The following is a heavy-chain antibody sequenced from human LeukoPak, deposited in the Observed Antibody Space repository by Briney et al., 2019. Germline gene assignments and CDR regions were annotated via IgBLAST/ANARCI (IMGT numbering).Heavy chain of an antibody. CDR3: ASSWGVSSSWYQEPNWFDP. CDR2: IIPIFGTA. D-gene: IGHD6-13*01. Sequence: SVKVSCKASGGTFSSYAISWVRQAPGQGLEWVGGIIPIFGTANYAQKFQGRVTITTDESTSTAYMELSSLRSEDTAVYYCASSWGVSSSWYQEPNWFDPWGQGTLVTVSS. J-gene: IGHJ5*02. V-gene: IGHV1-69*05. CDR1: GGTFSSYA.